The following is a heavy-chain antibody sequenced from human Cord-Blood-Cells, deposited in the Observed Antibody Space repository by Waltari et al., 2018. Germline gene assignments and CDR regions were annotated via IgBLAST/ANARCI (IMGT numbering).Heavy chain of an antibody. D-gene: IGHD1-7*01. CDR1: GYTFTGYY. CDR3: ARVRTVRTGTLDY. Sequence: QVQLVQSGAEVKKPGASVKVSCKASGYTFTGYYMHWVRQAPGQGLEWMGWINPNSGGTNYAQKFQGRVTMTRDTSISTAYMGLGRRRSDDTAVYYCARVRTVRTGTLDYWGQGTLVTVSS. V-gene: IGHV1-2*02. J-gene: IGHJ4*02. CDR2: INPNSGGT.